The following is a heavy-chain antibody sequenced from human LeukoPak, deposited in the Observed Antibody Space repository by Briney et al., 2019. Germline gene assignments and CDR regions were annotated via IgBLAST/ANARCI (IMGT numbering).Heavy chain of an antibody. J-gene: IGHJ6*03. V-gene: IGHV3-21*01. CDR2: ISSSTSYI. D-gene: IGHD2-2*01. Sequence: PGGSLRLSCGSSGFTFSSYSMNWVRQAPGKGLEWVSSISSSTSYIYYADSVKGRFTISRDNAKNSVYLQMKSLRVEDTAVYYRARAPSSFYYYYYMDVWGKGTTVTVSS. CDR3: ARAPSSFYYYYYMDV. CDR1: GFTFSSYS.